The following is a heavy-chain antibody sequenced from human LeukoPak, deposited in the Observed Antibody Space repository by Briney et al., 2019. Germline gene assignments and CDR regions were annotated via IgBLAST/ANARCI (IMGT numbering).Heavy chain of an antibody. Sequence: SETLSLTCAVYGGSLSGYYWSWIRQPPGKGLEWIGEINHSGSTNYNPSLKSRVTISVDTSKNQFSLKLSSVTAADTAVYYCATAVADNFDYWGQGTLVTVSS. J-gene: IGHJ4*02. CDR1: GGSLSGYY. V-gene: IGHV4-34*01. D-gene: IGHD6-19*01. CDR2: INHSGST. CDR3: ATAVADNFDY.